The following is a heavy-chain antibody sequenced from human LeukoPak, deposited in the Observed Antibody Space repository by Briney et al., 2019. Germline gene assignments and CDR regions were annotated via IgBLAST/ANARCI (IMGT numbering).Heavy chain of an antibody. J-gene: IGHJ4*02. CDR2: IYYTGPT. Sequence: PSETLSLTCTVGGGSLSGHYWGWIRQPPGKGLELVGHIYYTGPTFYNPSLNRRVTITLDTSRNQFSLRLTSVIAADTAVYYCARFSWGCSTASCYLTNWGQGALVTVSS. CDR1: GGSLSGHY. D-gene: IGHD2-2*01. V-gene: IGHV4-59*11. CDR3: ARFSWGCSTASCYLTN.